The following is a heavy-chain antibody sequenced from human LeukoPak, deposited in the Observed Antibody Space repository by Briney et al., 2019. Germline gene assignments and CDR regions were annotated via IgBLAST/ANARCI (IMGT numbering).Heavy chain of an antibody. V-gene: IGHV1-2*02. J-gene: IGHJ4*02. CDR2: INPNSGGT. CDR1: GYTFSGYY. CDR3: ARDLDNYGDPYYFDY. D-gene: IGHD4-17*01. Sequence: ASVKVSCKASGYTFSGYYMHWVRQAPGQGLEWMGWINPNSGGTNFAQSFQDRVTVTRDTSISTAYMELSRLRSDDTAVYYCARDLDNYGDPYYFDYWGQGTLVTVSS.